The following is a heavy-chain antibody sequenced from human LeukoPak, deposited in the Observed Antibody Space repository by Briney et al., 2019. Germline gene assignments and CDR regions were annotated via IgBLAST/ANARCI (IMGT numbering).Heavy chain of an antibody. J-gene: IGHJ4*02. Sequence: SVKVSCKASGGTFVTYTISWVRQAPGQGLEWMGGIIPIFDTTNYAQTFQDRVTISTDESRSTAYMELNSLIPEDTAVYYCAKVSSLAGLRPIDYWGQGTLVTVSS. CDR2: IIPIFDTT. V-gene: IGHV1-69*05. CDR1: GGTFVTYT. CDR3: AKVSSLAGLRPIDY. D-gene: IGHD6-6*01.